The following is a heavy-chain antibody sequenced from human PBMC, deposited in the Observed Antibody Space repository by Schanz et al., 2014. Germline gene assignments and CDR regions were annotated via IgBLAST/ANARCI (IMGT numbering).Heavy chain of an antibody. CDR1: GFTFSSYA. Sequence: EVQLLESGGGLVQPGGSLRLSCAASGFTFSSYAMSWIRQAPGKGLEWISFINTGSNYINYADSVKGRFTISRDNAKNSLFLQMNSLRAEDTAVYYCARAGYDADNWFDPWGQGTLVTVSS. CDR2: INTGSNYI. J-gene: IGHJ5*02. D-gene: IGHD2-2*01. CDR3: ARAGYDADNWFDP. V-gene: IGHV3-48*01.